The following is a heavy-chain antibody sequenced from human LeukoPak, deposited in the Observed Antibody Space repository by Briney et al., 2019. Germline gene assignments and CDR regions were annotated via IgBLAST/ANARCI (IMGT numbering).Heavy chain of an antibody. Sequence: PGGSLRLSCAPSGVSLSNYALDWVRQAPGKGLEWVAAISSDGSKTYYTDFVKGRFTISRDGPSDTLSLQMDSLRAEDTARYYCATSTTVAGTFWFDPWGQGTLVIVSS. CDR3: ATSTTVAGTFWFDP. V-gene: IGHV3-30*04. D-gene: IGHD6-19*01. CDR1: GVSLSNYA. CDR2: ISSDGSKT. J-gene: IGHJ5*02.